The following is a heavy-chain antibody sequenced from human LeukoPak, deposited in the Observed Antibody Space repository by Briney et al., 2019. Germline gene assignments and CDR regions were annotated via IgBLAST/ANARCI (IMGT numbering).Heavy chain of an antibody. CDR3: ARDQYSNGYADAFDI. D-gene: IGHD5-18*01. V-gene: IGHV4-59*01. Sequence: SETLSLTCSVSGGSISSYYWSWIRQPPRKGLEWIGYIYYSGSTSYNPSLKSRVTMSVDTSKNQFSLKLSSVTAADTAIYYCARDQYSNGYADAFDIWGQGTMVTVSS. J-gene: IGHJ3*02. CDR2: IYYSGST. CDR1: GGSISSYY.